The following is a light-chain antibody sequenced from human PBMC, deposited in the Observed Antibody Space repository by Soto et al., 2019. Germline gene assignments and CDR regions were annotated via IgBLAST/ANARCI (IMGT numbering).Light chain of an antibody. CDR1: QSLVHSDGDIY. CDR3: MQGTHWPFT. V-gene: IGKV2-30*02. CDR2: KVS. J-gene: IGKJ2*01. Sequence: DVVMTQSSLSLPVTLGQPASISCRSSQSLVHSDGDIYLNWFQQRPGQSPRRLIYKVSNRDSGVPDRFSGSGSGTDFTLEISRVEAEDIGVYYCMQGTHWPFTFGQGTKLEIK.